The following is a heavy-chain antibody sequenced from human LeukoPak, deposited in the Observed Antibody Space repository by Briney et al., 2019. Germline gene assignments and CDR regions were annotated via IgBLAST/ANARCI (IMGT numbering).Heavy chain of an antibody. J-gene: IGHJ3*02. CDR1: GFTLSSYW. D-gene: IGHD4/OR15-4a*01. CDR3: ARGGLWTDDAFDI. Sequence: GGSLRPSCAASGFTLSSYWMSWVRQAPGKGLEWVANIKQDGSEKYYVDSVKGRFTISRDNAKNSLYLQMNSVRAEDTAVYYCARGGLWTDDAFDIWGQGTMVTVSS. CDR2: IKQDGSEK. V-gene: IGHV3-7*01.